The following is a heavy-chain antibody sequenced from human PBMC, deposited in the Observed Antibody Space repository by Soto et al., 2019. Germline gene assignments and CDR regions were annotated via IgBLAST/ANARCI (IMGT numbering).Heavy chain of an antibody. CDR3: ARDHAGQDSSSWYGPPNFDY. V-gene: IGHV4-31*03. CDR2: MYHSGST. D-gene: IGHD6-13*01. Sequence: PSETLSLTCTVAGGTISSGGYFWSWIRQHPGKGLEWIGYMYHSGSTYYNPSLKSRVTISVDTSKNQLSLNLTSVTAADTAVYYCARDHAGQDSSSWYGPPNFDYWGQGTLVTVSS. CDR1: GGTISSGGYF. J-gene: IGHJ4*02.